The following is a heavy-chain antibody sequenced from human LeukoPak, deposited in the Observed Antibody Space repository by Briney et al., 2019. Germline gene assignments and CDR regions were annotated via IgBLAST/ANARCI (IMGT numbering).Heavy chain of an antibody. CDR1: GYTFTGYY. CDR3: ARIANIANSYFQH. D-gene: IGHD4/OR15-4a*01. J-gene: IGHJ1*01. Sequence: ASVKVSCKASGYTFTGYYMHWVRQAPGQGLEWMGWINPNSGGTNYAQKFQGRVTMTRDTSISTAYMELSRLRSDDTAVYYCARIANIANSYFQHWGQGTLVTISS. V-gene: IGHV1-2*02. CDR2: INPNSGGT.